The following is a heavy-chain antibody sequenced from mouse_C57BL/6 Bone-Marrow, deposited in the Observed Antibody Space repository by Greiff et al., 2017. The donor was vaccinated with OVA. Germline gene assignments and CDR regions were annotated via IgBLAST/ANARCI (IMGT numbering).Heavy chain of an antibody. CDR3: TRDDGYYRFAY. CDR1: GYTFTSYW. Sequence: VQLQQSGTVLARPGASVKMSCKTSGYTFTSYWMHWVKQRPGQGLEWIGAIYPGNSDTSYNQKFKGKATLTAVTSASTAYMELSSLTNEDSAVYYCTRDDGYYRFAYWGQGTLVTVSA. D-gene: IGHD2-3*01. J-gene: IGHJ3*01. CDR2: IYPGNSDT. V-gene: IGHV1-5*01.